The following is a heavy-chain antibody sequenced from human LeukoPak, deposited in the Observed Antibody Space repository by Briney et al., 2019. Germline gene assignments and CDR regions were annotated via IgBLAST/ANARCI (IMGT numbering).Heavy chain of an antibody. V-gene: IGHV4-31*03. D-gene: IGHD6-6*01. J-gene: IGHJ6*02. Sequence: SETLSLTCTVSGGSISSGGYYWSWIHQHPGKGLEWIGYIYYSGSTYYNPPLKSRVTISVDTSKNQFSLKLSSVTAADTAVYYCARGGAGYSSSSFYYYYGMDVWGQGTTVTVSS. CDR2: IYYSGST. CDR1: GGSISSGGYY. CDR3: ARGGAGYSSSSFYYYYGMDV.